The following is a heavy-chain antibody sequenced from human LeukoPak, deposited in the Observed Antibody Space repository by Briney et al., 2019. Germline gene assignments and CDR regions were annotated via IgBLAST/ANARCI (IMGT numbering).Heavy chain of an antibody. V-gene: IGHV4-39*01. CDR3: ASLTYYYDSSGYYSPQYYYYYYYMDV. D-gene: IGHD3-22*01. J-gene: IGHJ6*03. CDR2: IYYSGSN. CDR1: GGSISSSSYY. Sequence: PSETLSLTCTVSGGSISSSSYYWGWIRQPPGKGLEWIGSIYYSGSNYYNPSLKSRVTISVDTSKKQFSLKLSSVTAADTAVYYCASLTYYYDSSGYYSPQYYYYYYYMDVWGKGTTVTVSS.